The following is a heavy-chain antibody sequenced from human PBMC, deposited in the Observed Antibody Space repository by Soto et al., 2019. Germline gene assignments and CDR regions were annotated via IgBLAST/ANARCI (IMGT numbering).Heavy chain of an antibody. J-gene: IGHJ4*02. Sequence: GWSLRLSCAASGFTFSSYAMSWVRQAPGKGLEWVSAISGSGGSTYYADSVKGRFTISRDNSKNTPYLQMNSLRAEDTAVYYCEKDVRWFGESYWGQGTLVTVSS. V-gene: IGHV3-23*01. CDR2: ISGSGGST. CDR3: EKDVRWFGESY. D-gene: IGHD3-10*01. CDR1: GFTFSSYA.